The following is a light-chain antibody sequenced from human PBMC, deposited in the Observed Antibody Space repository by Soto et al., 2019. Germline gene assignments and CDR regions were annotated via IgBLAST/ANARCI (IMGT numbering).Light chain of an antibody. CDR1: SSDVGGYNY. J-gene: IGLJ1*01. CDR2: DVS. CDR3: ISYTSSNTPYV. V-gene: IGLV2-14*01. Sequence: QSVLTQPASGSGSPGQSITISCTGTSSDVGGYNYVSWYQQHPGKAPKLMISDVSDRPSGVSSRFSGSKSGNTASLTISGLQAEDEADYYCISYTSSNTPYVFGTGTKVTVL.